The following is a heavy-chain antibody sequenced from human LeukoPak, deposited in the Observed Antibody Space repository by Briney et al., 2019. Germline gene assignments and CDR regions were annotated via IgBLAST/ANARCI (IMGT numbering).Heavy chain of an antibody. J-gene: IGHJ4*02. Sequence: GGSLRLSCAASGFTFSSYAMSWVRQAPGKGLEWVSAISSSGGSTYYADSVKGRFTISRDNSKNTLYLQMNSLRAEDTAVYYCAKPYYYDSSRDWGQGTLVTVSS. CDR1: GFTFSSYA. V-gene: IGHV3-23*01. CDR3: AKPYYYDSSRD. D-gene: IGHD3-22*01. CDR2: ISSSGGST.